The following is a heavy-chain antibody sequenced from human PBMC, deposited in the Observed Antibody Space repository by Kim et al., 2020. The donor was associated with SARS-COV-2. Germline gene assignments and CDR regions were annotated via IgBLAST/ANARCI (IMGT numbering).Heavy chain of an antibody. V-gene: IGHV1-69*02. Sequence: AQQFQGRVTITADKSTSTAYMGLSSLRSEDTAVYYCARVPDYYYYYGMDVWGQGTTVTVSS. J-gene: IGHJ6*02. CDR3: ARVPDYYYYYGMDV.